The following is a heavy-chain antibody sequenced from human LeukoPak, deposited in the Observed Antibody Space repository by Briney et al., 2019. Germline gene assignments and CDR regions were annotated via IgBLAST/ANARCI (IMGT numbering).Heavy chain of an antibody. J-gene: IGHJ4*02. CDR3: ARFIYYDSSGHFDY. D-gene: IGHD3-22*01. V-gene: IGHV3-11*04. CDR1: GGSFSGYY. Sequence: LSLTCAVYGGSFSGYYWSWIRQAPGKALEWVSYISSSGSTIYYADSVKGRFTISRDNAKNSLYLQMNSLRAEDTAVYYCARFIYYDSSGHFDYWGQGTLVTVSS. CDR2: ISSSGSTI.